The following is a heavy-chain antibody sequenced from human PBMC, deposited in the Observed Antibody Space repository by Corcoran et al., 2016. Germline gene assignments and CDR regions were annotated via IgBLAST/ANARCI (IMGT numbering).Heavy chain of an antibody. CDR1: GFTFSSYG. CDR2: ISYDGSNK. V-gene: IGHV3-30*18. CDR3: AKARARTWYYFDY. J-gene: IGHJ4*02. D-gene: IGHD2-15*01. Sequence: VQVVESGGGVGQPGRSLRLSCAASGFTFSSYGMHWVRKAPGEGLEWVAVISYDGSNKYYADSGKGRFTISRDNYKNTLYLQMNSLRAEDTAVYYCAKARARTWYYFDYWGQGTLVTVSS.